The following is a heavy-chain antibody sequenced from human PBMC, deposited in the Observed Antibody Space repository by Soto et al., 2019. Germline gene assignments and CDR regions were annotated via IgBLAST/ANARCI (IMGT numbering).Heavy chain of an antibody. D-gene: IGHD2-21*02. CDR3: ARRDGGNYNWFDP. CDR1: GGTFSSYA. V-gene: IGHV1-69*13. Sequence: ASVKVSCKASGGTFSSYAISWVRQAPGQGLEWMGGIIPIFGTANYAQKFQGRVTITADESTSTAYMELSSLRSEDTAVYYCARRDGGNYNWFDPWGQGTLVTVSS. CDR2: IIPIFGTA. J-gene: IGHJ5*02.